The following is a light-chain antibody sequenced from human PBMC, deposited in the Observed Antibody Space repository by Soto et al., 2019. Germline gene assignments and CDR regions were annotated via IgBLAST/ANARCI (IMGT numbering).Light chain of an antibody. V-gene: IGKV1-33*01. CDR1: QDITDY. J-gene: IGKJ2*03. CDR2: AGS. CDR3: QQYEDLPYS. Sequence: DIQMTQSPSSLSASVGDRVSITCQASQDITDYLNWYQQKPGKAPKLLIYAGSHFEPGVPSRFSGSGSGTAFTFTISSLQPEDVGMYFCQQYEDLPYSFGQGTKLEI.